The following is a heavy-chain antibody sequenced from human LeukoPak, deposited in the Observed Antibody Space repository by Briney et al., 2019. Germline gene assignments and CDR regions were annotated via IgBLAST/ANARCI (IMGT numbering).Heavy chain of an antibody. CDR2: IKQDGSEV. V-gene: IGHV3-7*01. CDR3: GRDAYCGCSSCFAVTYMDV. Sequence: PGGSLRLSCAASGLSLTEYWMPWVRQAPGQRLEWVANIKQDGSEVYYVDSVEGRFTISRDNAQNSVYLQMNSLGVEDTAVYFRGRDAYCGCSSCFAVTYMDVWGEGTTVTVSS. D-gene: IGHD2-2*01. CDR1: GLSLTEYW. J-gene: IGHJ6*03.